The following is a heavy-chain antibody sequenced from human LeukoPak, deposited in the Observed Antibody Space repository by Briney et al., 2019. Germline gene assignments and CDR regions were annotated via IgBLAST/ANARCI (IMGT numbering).Heavy chain of an antibody. Sequence: EGSLRLSCAASGFTFSDYYMSWIRQAPGKGLEWVSYISSSSSYTNYADSVKGRFTISRDNAKNSLYLQMNSLRAEDTAVYYCARGSVAGTKFDYWGQGTLVTVSS. CDR3: ARGSVAGTKFDY. J-gene: IGHJ4*02. V-gene: IGHV3-11*06. CDR1: GFTFSDYY. D-gene: IGHD6-19*01. CDR2: ISSSSSYT.